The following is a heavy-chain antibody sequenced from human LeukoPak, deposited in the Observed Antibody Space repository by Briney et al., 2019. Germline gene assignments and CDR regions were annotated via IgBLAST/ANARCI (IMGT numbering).Heavy chain of an antibody. CDR1: GFTFSSYA. D-gene: IGHD3-10*01. CDR3: AKQLWFGDLSIRGGSDY. CDR2: ISGSGGST. Sequence: GGSLRLSCAASGFTFSSYAMSWVRQAPGKGLEWVSAISGSGGSTYYADSVKGRFTISRDNSKNTLYLQMNSLRAEDTAVYYCAKQLWFGDLSIRGGSDYWGQGTLVTVSS. V-gene: IGHV3-23*01. J-gene: IGHJ4*02.